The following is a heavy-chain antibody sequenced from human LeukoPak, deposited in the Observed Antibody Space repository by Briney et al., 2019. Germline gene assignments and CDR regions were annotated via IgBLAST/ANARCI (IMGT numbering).Heavy chain of an antibody. CDR2: ISSTGGTA. J-gene: IGHJ4*02. V-gene: IGHV3-23*01. Sequence: PGGSLRLSCAASGFTFSSFGMSWVRQAPGKGLEWVSAISSTGGTAYYADSVKGRFTISRDNAKNSLYMQMNSLRAEDTAVYYCVRDFRYSFDYWGQGILVTVSS. CDR3: VRDFRYSFDY. CDR1: GFTFSSFG. D-gene: IGHD1-1*01.